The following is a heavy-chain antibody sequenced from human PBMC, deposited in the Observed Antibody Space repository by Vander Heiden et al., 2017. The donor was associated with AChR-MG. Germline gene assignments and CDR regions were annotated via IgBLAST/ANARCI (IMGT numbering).Heavy chain of an antibody. V-gene: IGHV3-21*01. CDR1: AITFSTFG. Sequence: PLVESGGGLVKPGGSLSPSCAASAITFSTFGMNWVRQAPGKGLEWVSSISSSSSFIFYADSVKGRFTISRDNAKNSLYLQLNSLRAEDTAVYYCARGEGLDVWGQGTTVTVSS. J-gene: IGHJ6*02. CDR3: ARGEGLDV. D-gene: IGHD1-26*01. CDR2: ISSSSSFI.